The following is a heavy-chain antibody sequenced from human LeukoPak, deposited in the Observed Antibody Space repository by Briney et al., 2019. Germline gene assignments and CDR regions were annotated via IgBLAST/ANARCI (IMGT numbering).Heavy chain of an antibody. J-gene: IGHJ4*02. Sequence: PARSLRLSCAASGFTFSSYAMSWVRQAPGKGLEWVSSISASGDSTYYADSVKGRFTISRDNSKNTLYLQMNSLRAEDTAVYYCAKVTRFLMYYFDYWGQGALVTVSS. D-gene: IGHD2/OR15-2a*01. CDR1: GFTFSSYA. CDR2: ISASGDST. V-gene: IGHV3-23*01. CDR3: AKVTRFLMYYFDY.